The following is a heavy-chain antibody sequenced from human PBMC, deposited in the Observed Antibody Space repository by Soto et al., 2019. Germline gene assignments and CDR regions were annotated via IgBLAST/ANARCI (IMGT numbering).Heavy chain of an antibody. V-gene: IGHV4-59*01. J-gene: IGHJ4*02. CDR3: PRRWGGSLDY. CDR2: IYYNGSP. CDR1: GSSISSYY. D-gene: IGHD1-26*01. Sequence: SETLSLTCTVSGSSISSYYWRWLPQPPGKGLERIGYIYYNGSPNYIPSLKSRVTISVDTSKHQFSLKLSSVTAADTDVYYCPRRWGGSLDYWGQGTLVTVSS.